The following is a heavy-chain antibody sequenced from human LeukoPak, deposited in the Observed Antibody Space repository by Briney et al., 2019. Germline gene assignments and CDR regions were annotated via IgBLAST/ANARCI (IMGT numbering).Heavy chain of an antibody. D-gene: IGHD6-19*01. CDR2: LSSGGTT. CDR1: GFTVSSNY. Sequence: GGSLRLSCAASGFTVSSNYMSWVRQAPGKGLEWVSALSSGGTTYYADSLKGRFTISRDSSKNTLYLQMNSLRAEDTAIYYCARKYSSGWPNWGQGTLVTVSS. V-gene: IGHV3-53*01. J-gene: IGHJ4*02. CDR3: ARKYSSGWPN.